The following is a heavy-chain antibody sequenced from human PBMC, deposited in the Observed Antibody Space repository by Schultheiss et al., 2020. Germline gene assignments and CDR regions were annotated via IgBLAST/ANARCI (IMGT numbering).Heavy chain of an antibody. CDR1: GASMSSFS. CDR3: ARGYSSSWYAGFDP. D-gene: IGHD6-13*01. Sequence: SETLPLTCTVSGASMSSFSWSWIRQPPGKGLEWIGEINHSGSTNYNPSLKSRVTISVDTSKNQFSLKLSSVTAADTAVYYCARGYSSSWYAGFDPWGQGTLVTVSS. CDR2: INHSGST. V-gene: IGHV4-34*01. J-gene: IGHJ5*02.